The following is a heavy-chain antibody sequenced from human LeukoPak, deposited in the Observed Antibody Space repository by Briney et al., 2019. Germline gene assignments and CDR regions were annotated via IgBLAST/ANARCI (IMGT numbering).Heavy chain of an antibody. J-gene: IGHJ4*02. CDR1: GGSISSYY. Sequence: SETLSLTCTVSGGSISSYYWSWIRQPPGKGLEWIGYIYYSGSTNYNPSLKSRDTISVDTSKNQFSLKLSSVTAADTAVYYCARDSGWYPGYFDYWGQGTLVTVSS. V-gene: IGHV4-59*01. CDR2: IYYSGST. CDR3: ARDSGWYPGYFDY. D-gene: IGHD6-19*01.